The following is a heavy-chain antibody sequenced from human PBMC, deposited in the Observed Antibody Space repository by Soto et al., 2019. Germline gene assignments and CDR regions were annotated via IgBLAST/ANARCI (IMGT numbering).Heavy chain of an antibody. J-gene: IGHJ4*02. CDR3: ASRTSGWYFDY. CDR1: GFTFSSYA. CDR2: ISGSGGST. V-gene: IGHV3-23*01. D-gene: IGHD6-19*01. Sequence: EVQLLESGGGLVQPGGSLRLSCTASGFTFSSYAMNWVRQAPGKGLEWVSVISGSGGSTYYADSVKDRFTISRDNSKNKLYLQMNSLRAEDTAVYYCASRTSGWYFDYWGQGTLVTVSS.